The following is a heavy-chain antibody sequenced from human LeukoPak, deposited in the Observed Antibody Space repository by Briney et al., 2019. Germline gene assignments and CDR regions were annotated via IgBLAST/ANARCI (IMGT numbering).Heavy chain of an antibody. V-gene: IGHV3-23*01. CDR2: ISGSGGST. CDR1: GFTFSSYA. CDR3: AKVSGKALLRGHGSGSLDY. Sequence: GGSLRLSCAASGFTFSSYAMSWVRQAPGKELEWVSAISGSGGSTYYADSVKGRFTISRDNSKNTLYLQMNSLRAEDTAVYYCAKVSGKALLRGHGSGSLDYWGQGTLVTVSS. D-gene: IGHD3-10*01. J-gene: IGHJ4*02.